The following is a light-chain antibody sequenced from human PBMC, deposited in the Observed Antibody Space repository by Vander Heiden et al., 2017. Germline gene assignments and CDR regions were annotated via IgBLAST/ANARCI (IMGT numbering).Light chain of an antibody. CDR1: QSVLYSSNNKNY. CDR2: WAS. J-gene: IGKJ4*01. Sequence: DSVMTQSPDSLAGSLGERATINCQSSQSVLYSSNNKNYLAWYQQKPGQPPKLLIYWASTRESGVPDRFSGSGSGTDFTLTISSLQAEDVAVYYCQQYYSTPLTFGGGTKVEIK. CDR3: QQYYSTPLT. V-gene: IGKV4-1*01.